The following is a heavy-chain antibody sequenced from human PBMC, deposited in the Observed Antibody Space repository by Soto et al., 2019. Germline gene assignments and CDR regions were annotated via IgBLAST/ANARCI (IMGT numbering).Heavy chain of an antibody. J-gene: IGHJ5*02. CDR2: ISFDGSNK. D-gene: IGHD2-2*01. CDR3: AREYFEEYQPNWFDP. V-gene: IGHV3-30-3*01. CDR1: GFTFSRNA. Sequence: GGSLRLSCVASGFTFSRNAMHWVRQAPGKGLEWVAVISFDGSNKDYADSVKGRFTISRDNSKNTLYLQMNSLRAEDTAVYYCAREYFEEYQPNWFDPWGQGTLVTVSS.